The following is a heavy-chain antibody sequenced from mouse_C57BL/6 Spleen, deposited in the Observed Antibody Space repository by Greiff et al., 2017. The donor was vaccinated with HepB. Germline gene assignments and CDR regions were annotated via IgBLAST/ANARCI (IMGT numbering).Heavy chain of an antibody. CDR1: GYAFSSYW. CDR2: VYPGDGDT. J-gene: IGHJ2*01. V-gene: IGHV1-80*01. D-gene: IGHD1-1*01. CDR3: ARWYYGSSPLDY. Sequence: QVQLQQSGAELVKPGASVKISCKASGYAFSSYWMNWVKQRPGKGLEWIGQVYPGDGDTNYNGKFKGKATLTADKSSSTAYMQLSSLTSEDSAVYFCARWYYGSSPLDYWGQGTTLTVSS.